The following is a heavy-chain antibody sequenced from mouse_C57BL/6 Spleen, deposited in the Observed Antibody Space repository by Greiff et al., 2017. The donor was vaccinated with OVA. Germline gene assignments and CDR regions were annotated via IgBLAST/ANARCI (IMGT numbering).Heavy chain of an antibody. CDR3: ARYGNYPYWYFDV. J-gene: IGHJ1*03. Sequence: DVKLQESGPGLVKPSQSLSLTCSVTGYSITSGYYWNWIRQFPGNKLEWMGYISYDGSNNYNPSLKNRISITRDTSKNQFFLKLNSVTTEDTATYYCARYGNYPYWYFDVWGTGTTVTVSS. V-gene: IGHV3-6*01. CDR1: GYSITSGYY. CDR2: ISYDGSN. D-gene: IGHD2-1*01.